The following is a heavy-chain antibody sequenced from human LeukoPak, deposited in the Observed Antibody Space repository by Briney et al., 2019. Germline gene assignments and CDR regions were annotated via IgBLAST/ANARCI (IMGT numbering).Heavy chain of an antibody. J-gene: IGHJ5*02. CDR3: ARDRGSGSYYNGFFAP. CDR2: ISTSSSYI. V-gene: IGHV3-21*06. CDR1: GFTFSSSS. Sequence: PGGSLRLSCAASGFTFSSSSMNWVRQAPGKGLEWVSSISTSSSYIYYADSVKGRFTISRDNAKNTAYLEMNSLRVEDTAVYCCARDRGSGSYYNGFFAPWGQGTLVTVSP. D-gene: IGHD3-10*01.